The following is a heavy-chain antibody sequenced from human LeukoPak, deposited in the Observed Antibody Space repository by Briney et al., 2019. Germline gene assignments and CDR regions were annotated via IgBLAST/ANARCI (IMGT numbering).Heavy chain of an antibody. CDR3: ARISSSSWLFDY. Sequence: SETLSLTCTVSGGSISSYYWSWIRQPPGKGLEWIGYIYYSGSTNYNPPLKSRVTISVDTSKNQFSLKLSSVTAADTAVYYCARISSSSWLFDYWGQGTLVTVSS. V-gene: IGHV4-59*01. CDR2: IYYSGST. CDR1: GGSISSYY. D-gene: IGHD6-13*01. J-gene: IGHJ4*02.